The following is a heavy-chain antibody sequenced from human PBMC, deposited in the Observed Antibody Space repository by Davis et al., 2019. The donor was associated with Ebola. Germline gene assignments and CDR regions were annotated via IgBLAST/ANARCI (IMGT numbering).Heavy chain of an antibody. CDR1: GFTFSSYS. CDR3: ARDLTMIVVEAYFDL. D-gene: IGHD3-22*01. J-gene: IGHJ2*01. CDR2: ISSSSSYI. V-gene: IGHV3-21*01. Sequence: GESLKISCAASGFTFSSYSMNWVRQAPGKGLEWVSSISSSSSYIYYADSVKGRFTISRDNAKNSLYLQMNSLRAEDTAVYYCARDLTMIVVEAYFDLWGRGTLVTVSS.